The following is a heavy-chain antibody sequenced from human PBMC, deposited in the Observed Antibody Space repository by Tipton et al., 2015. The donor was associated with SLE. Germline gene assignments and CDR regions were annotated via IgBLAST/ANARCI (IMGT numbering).Heavy chain of an antibody. CDR1: GYSISSGYY. J-gene: IGHJ3*02. V-gene: IGHV3-7*01. D-gene: IGHD4-17*01. CDR3: ARYPRNGADQAFDM. CDR2: IKEDGGEK. Sequence: LSLTCTVSGYSISSGYYWGWIRQPPGKGLEWVAIIKEDGGEKYSADSVKGRFTISRDNAMNSLYLQMNSLRAEDTAVYYCARYPRNGADQAFDMWGQGTMVTVSS.